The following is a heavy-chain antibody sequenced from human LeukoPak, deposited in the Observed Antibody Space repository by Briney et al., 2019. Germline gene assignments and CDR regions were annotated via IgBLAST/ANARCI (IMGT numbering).Heavy chain of an antibody. J-gene: IGHJ4*02. Sequence: PSETLSLTCTVSGGSISSSSYYWGWIRQPPGRRLEWIGSIYYSGSTYYNPSLKSRVTISVDTSKNQFSLKLSSVTAADTAVYYCARQAYGDYSVDYWGQGTLVTVSS. CDR3: ARQAYGDYSVDY. CDR2: IYYSGST. CDR1: GGSISSSSYY. D-gene: IGHD4-17*01. V-gene: IGHV4-39*01.